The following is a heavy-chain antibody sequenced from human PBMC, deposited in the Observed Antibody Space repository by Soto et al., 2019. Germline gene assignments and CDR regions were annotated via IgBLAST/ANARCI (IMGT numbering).Heavy chain of an antibody. CDR2: INPNSGGT. Sequence: ASVKVSCKASGYTFTGYYIHWVRQAPGQGLEWMGWINPNSGGTNYAQKFQGRVTMTRDTSISTAYMELSRLRSDDTAVYYCARDIVATIPNYYYYYYGMDVWGQGTTVTVSS. J-gene: IGHJ6*02. D-gene: IGHD5-12*01. CDR3: ARDIVATIPNYYYYYYGMDV. CDR1: GYTFTGYY. V-gene: IGHV1-2*02.